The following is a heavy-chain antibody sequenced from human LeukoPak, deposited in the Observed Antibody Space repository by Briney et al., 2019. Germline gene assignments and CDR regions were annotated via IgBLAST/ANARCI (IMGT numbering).Heavy chain of an antibody. Sequence: PGGSLRLSCAASGFTFSSYAMHWVRQAPGKGLEYVSAISSNGGSTYYANSVKGRFTISRDNSKNTLYLQMGSLRAEDMAVYYCARGGRTRVLRFLEWLSYFDYWGQGTLVTVSS. V-gene: IGHV3-64*01. J-gene: IGHJ4*02. D-gene: IGHD3-3*01. CDR2: ISSNGGST. CDR1: GFTFSSYA. CDR3: ARGGRTRVLRFLEWLSYFDY.